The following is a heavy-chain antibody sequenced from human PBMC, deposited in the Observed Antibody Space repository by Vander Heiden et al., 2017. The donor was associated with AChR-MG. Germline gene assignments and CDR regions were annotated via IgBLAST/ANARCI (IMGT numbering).Heavy chain of an antibody. V-gene: IGHV3-23*01. CDR2: SSGSGGST. CDR3: AKISRIGWGMVRGVDY. D-gene: IGHD3-10*01. J-gene: IGHJ4*02. Sequence: EVQLLESGGGLVQPGGSLRLSCAASGFTFSSYAMSWVRQAPGKGLEWVSASSGSGGSTYYADSVKGRFTISRDNSKNTLYLQMNSLRAEDTAVYYCAKISRIGWGMVRGVDYWGQGTLVTVSS. CDR1: GFTFSSYA.